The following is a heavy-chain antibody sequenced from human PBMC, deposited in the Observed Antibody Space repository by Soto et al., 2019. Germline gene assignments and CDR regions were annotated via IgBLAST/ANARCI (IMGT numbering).Heavy chain of an antibody. CDR1: GLTFSTYG. D-gene: IGHD2-2*01. V-gene: IGHV3-30*18. J-gene: IGHJ4*02. Sequence: VQLGESGGGVVQPGRSLRLSCGASGLTFSTYGFHWVRQAPGKGLERGAVISNDVSNIHYAEFVKGRFTISRDNAKNTLYLQMNSLRPNDTAVYYCVKDSLGGMTPVFMPGPDWGQGTLVTVSS. CDR3: VKDSLGGMTPVFMPGPD. CDR2: ISNDVSNI.